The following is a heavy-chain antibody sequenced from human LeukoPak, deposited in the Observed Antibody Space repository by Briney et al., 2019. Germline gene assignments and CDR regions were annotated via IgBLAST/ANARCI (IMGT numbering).Heavy chain of an antibody. D-gene: IGHD6-13*01. CDR2: INSDGSST. CDR1: GFTFSSYW. V-gene: IGHV3-74*01. CDR3: AREATRSWYFGWFDP. Sequence: GGSLRLSSAASGFTFSSYWMHWVRQAPGKGLVWVSRINSDGSSTSYADSVKGRFTISRDNAKNTLYLQMNSLRAEDTAVYYCAREATRSWYFGWFDPWGQGTLVTVSS. J-gene: IGHJ5*02.